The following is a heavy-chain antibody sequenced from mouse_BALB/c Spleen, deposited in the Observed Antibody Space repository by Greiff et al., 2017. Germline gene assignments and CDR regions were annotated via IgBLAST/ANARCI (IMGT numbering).Heavy chain of an antibody. V-gene: IGHV5-6*01. Sequence: VQLKESGGDLVKPGGSLKLSCAASGFTFSSYGMSWVRQTPDKRLEWVATISSGGSYTYYPDSVKGRFTISRDNAKNTLYLQMSSLKSEDTAMYYCARLVKGYFDYWGQGTSVTVSS. CDR2: ISSGGSYT. CDR3: ARLVKGYFDY. CDR1: GFTFSSYG. D-gene: IGHD3-2*02. J-gene: IGHJ4*01.